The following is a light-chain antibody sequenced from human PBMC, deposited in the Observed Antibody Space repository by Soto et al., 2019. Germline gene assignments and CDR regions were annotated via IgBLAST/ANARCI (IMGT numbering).Light chain of an antibody. CDR2: GAS. V-gene: IGKV3-20*01. J-gene: IGKJ2*01. CDR3: QQYYSTPDT. Sequence: DIVLTQSPGTLSLSPGERATLSCRASQIISSTYLGWYQQKPGQAPRLLIYGASSRATGIPDRFSGSGSGTDFTLTISSLQAEDVAVYYCQQYYSTPDTFGQGTKLEIK. CDR1: QIISSTY.